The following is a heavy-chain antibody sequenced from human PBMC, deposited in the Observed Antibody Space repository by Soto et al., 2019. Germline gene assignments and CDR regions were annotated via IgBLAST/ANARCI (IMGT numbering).Heavy chain of an antibody. D-gene: IGHD2-15*01. J-gene: IGHJ4*02. Sequence: EVQLLESGGGLVQPGGSLRLSCAASGFTFSSYAMSWVRQAPGKGLEWVSVISGSGGSTYYADSVKGRFTISRDNSKNTLYLQMNSLRAEDTAVYYCAKAVVVAASRETYFDYWGQGTLVTVSS. V-gene: IGHV3-23*01. CDR2: ISGSGGST. CDR1: GFTFSSYA. CDR3: AKAVVVAASRETYFDY.